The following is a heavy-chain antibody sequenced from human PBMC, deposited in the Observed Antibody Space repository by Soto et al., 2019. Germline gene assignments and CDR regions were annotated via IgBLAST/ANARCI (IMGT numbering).Heavy chain of an antibody. CDR2: ISGGGNTV. J-gene: IGHJ5*02. V-gene: IGHV3-11*01. Sequence: PGGSLRLSCAASAFTFRDHDMSWIRQAPGKGLEWVSYISGGGNTVYYADSVKGRFTISRDNAKNSLYLQMNSLRAEDTALYYCATAGAGFDPWGQGTPVTVSS. CDR1: AFTFRDHD. CDR3: ATAGAGFDP.